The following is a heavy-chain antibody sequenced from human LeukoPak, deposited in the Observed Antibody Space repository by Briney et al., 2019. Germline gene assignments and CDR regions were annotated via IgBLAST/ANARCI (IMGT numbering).Heavy chain of an antibody. CDR2: IYYSGST. CDR1: GGSISSYY. D-gene: IGHD3-10*01. Sequence: SETLSLTCTVSGGSISSYYWSWIRQPPGKGLEWIGYIYYSGSTNCNPSLKSRVTISVDTSKNQFSLKLSSVTAADTAIYYCARDSPDGSGTYYNDSPDYWGQGTLVTVSS. J-gene: IGHJ4*02. V-gene: IGHV4-59*01. CDR3: ARDSPDGSGTYYNDSPDY.